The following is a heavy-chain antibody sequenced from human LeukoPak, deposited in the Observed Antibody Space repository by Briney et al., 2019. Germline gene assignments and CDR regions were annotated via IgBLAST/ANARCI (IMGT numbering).Heavy chain of an antibody. CDR3: ARSLGATRYNLKYYFFYGLDV. Sequence: MSSDTLSLTCTVSGGSLNTYHWIWLRHPPEKGLEGIGYNHYSGSTNHNPPLKSRVTISVDTSNNQFSLRLSSVTAADTAVYYCARSLGATRYNLKYYFFYGLDVWGQGTTVTVSS. J-gene: IGHJ6*02. CDR2: NHYSGST. D-gene: IGHD1-26*01. CDR1: GGSLNTYH. V-gene: IGHV4-59*07.